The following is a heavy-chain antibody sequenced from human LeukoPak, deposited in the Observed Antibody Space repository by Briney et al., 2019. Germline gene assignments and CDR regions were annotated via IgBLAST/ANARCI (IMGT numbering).Heavy chain of an antibody. V-gene: IGHV4-4*01. CDR1: GFTFSSSAM. Sequence: KPGGSLRLSCAASGFTFSSSAMSWVRQPPGKGLEWIGEIYHSGSTNYNPSLKSRVTISIDRSKNQFSLNLSSVTAADTAVYFCAREDCTGGSCYLLSLGYWGQGTLVTVSS. CDR2: IYHSGST. D-gene: IGHD2-15*01. J-gene: IGHJ4*02. CDR3: AREDCTGGSCYLLSLGY.